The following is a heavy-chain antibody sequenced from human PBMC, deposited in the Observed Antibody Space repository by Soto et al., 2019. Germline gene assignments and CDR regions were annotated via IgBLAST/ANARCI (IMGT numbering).Heavy chain of an antibody. CDR2: VYHSGST. CDR1: ADSISNNNW. V-gene: IGHV4-4*02. J-gene: IGHJ3*02. Sequence: PSETLSLTCTVSADSISNNNWWSLVRQPPGKGLEWIGEVYHSGSTNYNPSLQSRLTISVDKSKNQFSLKLSSVTAADTAVYYCARALILTGYYIHDAFDIWGQGTIVTVSS. D-gene: IGHD3-9*01. CDR3: ARALILTGYYIHDAFDI.